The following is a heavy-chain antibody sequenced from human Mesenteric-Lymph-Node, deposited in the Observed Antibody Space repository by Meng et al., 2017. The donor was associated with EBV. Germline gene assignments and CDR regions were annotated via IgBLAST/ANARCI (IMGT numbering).Heavy chain of an antibody. CDR3: ARGVYYGDYAFGY. CDR1: GGSFSGYY. CDR2: INHSGST. D-gene: IGHD4-17*01. V-gene: IGHV4-34*01. Sequence: QVQLQQWGAGLLKPPETLSLTCAVYGGSFSGYYWSWIRQPPGKGLEWIGEINHSGSTNYNPSLKSRVTISVDTSKNQFSLKLSSVTAADTAVYYCARGVYYGDYAFGYWGQGTLVTVSS. J-gene: IGHJ4*02.